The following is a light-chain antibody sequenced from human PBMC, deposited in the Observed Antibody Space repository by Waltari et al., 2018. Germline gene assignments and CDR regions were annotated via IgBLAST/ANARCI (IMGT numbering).Light chain of an antibody. J-gene: IGLJ2*01. V-gene: IGLV2-8*01. Sequence: QSALTQPPSASGSPGQSVTISCPGTSSYGGGSSYVSLYQQHPGKAPKLMIYEVSKRPSGVPDRFSGSKSGNTASLTVSGLQAEDEADYYCSSYAGSNNYVVFGGGTKLTVL. CDR1: SSYGGGSSY. CDR3: SSYAGSNNYVV. CDR2: EVS.